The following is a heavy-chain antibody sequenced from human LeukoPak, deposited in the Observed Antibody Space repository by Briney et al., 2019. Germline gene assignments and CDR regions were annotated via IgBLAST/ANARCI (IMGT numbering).Heavy chain of an antibody. CDR2: INTNTGNP. Sequence: GASVKVSCKASGYTFTSYAMNWVRQAPGQGLEWMGWINTNTGNPTYAQGFRGRFVFSVDTSVTTAYLQINSLKAEDTAVYYCARDASSGMFDYWGQGTLVTVSS. J-gene: IGHJ4*02. CDR1: GYTFTSYA. V-gene: IGHV7-4-1*02. D-gene: IGHD1-26*01. CDR3: ARDASSGMFDY.